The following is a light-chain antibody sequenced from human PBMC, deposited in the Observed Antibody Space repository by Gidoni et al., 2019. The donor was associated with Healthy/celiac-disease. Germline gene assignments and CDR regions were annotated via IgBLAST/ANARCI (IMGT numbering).Light chain of an antibody. CDR2: DVS. V-gene: IGLV2-11*01. J-gene: IGLJ2*01. Sequence: QTALTPTRSGSGSPGQSVTISCTGTSSDVVGYNYVSGYKQPRGKAPKLMIYDVSKRPSGVPERFSCSKSGNPSSLTISGLQAEDEADYSCCSYAVSYPVVFGGGTKLTVL. CDR1: SSDVVGYNY. CDR3: CSYAVSYPVV.